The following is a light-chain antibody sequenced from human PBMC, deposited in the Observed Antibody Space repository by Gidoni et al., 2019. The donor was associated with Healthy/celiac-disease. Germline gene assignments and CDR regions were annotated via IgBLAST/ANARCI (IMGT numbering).Light chain of an antibody. CDR2: DAS. CDR1: QSVSSY. J-gene: IGKJ4*01. V-gene: IGKV3-11*01. CDR3: QQRSNWPPLT. Sequence: EIVLTQSPATLSLSPGERATLSCRASQSVSSYLAWYQQTPGQAPRRLIYDASNRATGIPAMFSGSGSGTDFTLTISSLDPEDFAVYYCQQRSNWPPLTFGGGTKVEIK.